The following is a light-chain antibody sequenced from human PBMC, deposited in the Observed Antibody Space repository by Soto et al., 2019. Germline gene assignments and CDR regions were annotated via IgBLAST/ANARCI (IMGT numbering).Light chain of an antibody. CDR1: SSDIGGYNY. J-gene: IGLJ1*01. CDR2: ELS. Sequence: QSALTQPPCASGSPGQSVTISCTGTSSDIGGYNYVSWYQQHPGKAPKLMIYELSKRPSGVPDRFSGSKSGNTASLTVSGLQAEDEADYYCSSYAGSNNWGVFGTGTKLTVL. CDR3: SSYAGSNNWGV. V-gene: IGLV2-8*01.